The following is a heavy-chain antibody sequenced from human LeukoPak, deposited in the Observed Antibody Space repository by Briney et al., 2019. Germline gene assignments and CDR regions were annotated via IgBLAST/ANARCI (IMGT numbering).Heavy chain of an antibody. CDR1: GGSVTSGNYY. CDR2: IYTNGGA. CDR3: AREPPGY. V-gene: IGHV4-61*02. J-gene: IGHJ4*02. Sequence: SETLSLTCTVSGGSVTSGNYYWNWIRQPAGKGLEWIGRIYTNGGASYNPSLKSRVTISIDASKNQFSLKLSSVTAADTAVYYCAREPPGYWGQGILVTVSA.